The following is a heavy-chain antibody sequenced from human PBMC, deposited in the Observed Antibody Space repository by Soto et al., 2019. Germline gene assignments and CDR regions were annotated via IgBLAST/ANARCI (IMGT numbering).Heavy chain of an antibody. CDR1: GGSLSIYS. J-gene: IGHJ5*02. Sequence: PSETLSLTCPVAGGSLSIYSWSRIPQPPGQGLGWIGYIYYRGRTNYNPSLKSRVTISVDTSKSQFSLKLGAVTAADTAVYYCARGRVYCSGGSCYSYRNWFDPWGQGTLVTVSS. CDR2: IYYRGRT. CDR3: ARGRVYCSGGSCYSYRNWFDP. V-gene: IGHV4-59*01. D-gene: IGHD2-15*01.